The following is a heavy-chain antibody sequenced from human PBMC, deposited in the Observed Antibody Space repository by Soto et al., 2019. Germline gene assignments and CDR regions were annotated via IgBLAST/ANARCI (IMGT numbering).Heavy chain of an antibody. CDR2: IYYNDDR. J-gene: IGHJ4*02. Sequence: SGPLVNPTQTLTLTCTFSGFSFTTAGVAVGWIRQTPGGALEWLTLIYYNDDRRFSPSLKTRLTITGDTSKNQVVLSLTNVDPGDTATYFCAHSDGGYEIIYFDFWGQGIPVTVSS. CDR1: GFSFTTAGVA. V-gene: IGHV2-5*01. D-gene: IGHD5-12*01. CDR3: AHSDGGYEIIYFDF.